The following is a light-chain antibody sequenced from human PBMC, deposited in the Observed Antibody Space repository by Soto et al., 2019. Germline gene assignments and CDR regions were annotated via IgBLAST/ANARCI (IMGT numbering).Light chain of an antibody. CDR2: GDS. J-gene: IGLJ3*02. CDR3: QSYDSSLSGWL. CDR1: SSNIGAGYN. V-gene: IGLV1-40*01. Sequence: QSVLTQPPSVSGAPGQRVTISCTGSSSNIGAGYNVHWYQQVPGTAPKPLIYGDSNRPSGVPVRFSGSKSGTSASLAITGLQAEDEADYYCQSYDSSLSGWLFGGGTKLTVL.